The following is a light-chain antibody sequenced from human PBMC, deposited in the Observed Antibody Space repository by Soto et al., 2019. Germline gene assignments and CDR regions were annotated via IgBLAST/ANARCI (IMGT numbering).Light chain of an antibody. Sequence: SYELTQPPSVSVAPGQTARITCGGNNSGSKSVHWYQQKPGQAPVLVVYEDSDRPSGIPERFSGSNSANTATLTISRVEAGDDADYYCQVWDSSSDHPFYVFGTGTKLTVL. J-gene: IGLJ1*01. V-gene: IGLV3-21*02. CDR2: EDS. CDR1: NSGSKS. CDR3: QVWDSSSDHPFYV.